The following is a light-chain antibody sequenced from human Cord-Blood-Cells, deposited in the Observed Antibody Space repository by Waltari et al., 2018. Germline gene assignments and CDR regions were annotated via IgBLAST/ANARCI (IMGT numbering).Light chain of an antibody. CDR2: ENN. CDR3: GTWDSSLSAGV. CDR1: SSHIGNNY. Sequence: QSVLTQPPSVSAAPGQKVTISCSGSSSHIGNNYVSWYQQLPGTAPKLLNYENNKRPSGIPDRFSGSKSGTSATLGITGLQTGDEADYYCGTWDSSLSAGVFGGGTKLTVL. J-gene: IGLJ3*02. V-gene: IGLV1-51*02.